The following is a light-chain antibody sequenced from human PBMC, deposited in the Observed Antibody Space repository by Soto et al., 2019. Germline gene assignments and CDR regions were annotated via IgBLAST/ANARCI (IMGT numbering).Light chain of an antibody. CDR2: SAY. CDR1: RDISDD. J-gene: IGKJ4*01. CDR3: RQYRAYPLT. V-gene: IGKV1-16*01. Sequence: DIHMTQSPSSLSASVGDRVTLTCRASRDISDDLAWFQQKPGKAPRSLIYSAYSLHGGVSSRFAGRGSGTDFTLTISGLQPEDFATYYCRQYRAYPLTFGGGSKVEL.